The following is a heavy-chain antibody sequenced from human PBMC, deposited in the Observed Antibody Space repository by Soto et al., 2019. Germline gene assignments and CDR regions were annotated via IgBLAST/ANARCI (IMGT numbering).Heavy chain of an antibody. Sequence: PSETLSLTCVVSGGSISSPNWWSWVRQPPGKGLEWIGDVYQSESINYNPSLKSRVTISVDKSKNQFSLKLSSVTAADTAVYYCARKGYFTSGWQPFDYWGQGTLVTVPQ. V-gene: IGHV4-4*02. CDR1: GGSISSPNW. CDR2: VYQSESI. J-gene: IGHJ4*02. CDR3: ARKGYFTSGWQPFDY. D-gene: IGHD6-19*01.